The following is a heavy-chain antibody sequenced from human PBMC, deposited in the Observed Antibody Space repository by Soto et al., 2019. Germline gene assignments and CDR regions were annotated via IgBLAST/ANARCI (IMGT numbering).Heavy chain of an antibody. D-gene: IGHD6-13*01. J-gene: IGHJ5*02. CDR2: IYPGDSDT. Sequence: GESLKISCKGSGYSFTSYWIGWVRQMPGKGLEWMGIIYPGDSDTRYSPSFQGQVTISADKSISTAYLQWSSLKASDTAMYYCARRGIAAAGTAYNWFDPWGQGTLVTVSS. V-gene: IGHV5-51*01. CDR3: ARRGIAAAGTAYNWFDP. CDR1: GYSFTSYW.